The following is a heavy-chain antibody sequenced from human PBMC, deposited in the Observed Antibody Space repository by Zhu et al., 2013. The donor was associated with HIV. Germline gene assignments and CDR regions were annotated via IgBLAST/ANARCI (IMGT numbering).Heavy chain of an antibody. V-gene: IGHV1-46*01. CDR2: ITPALYT. J-gene: IGHJ6*03. Sequence: QVQMVQSGAEVREPGASVKVSCKTSGYTFTNSFIHWVRQAPGQGLEWVGIITPALYTNYGQNFQGRVTITWNTSISTAYMELSSLRSEDTAVYYCARGGLAATDMDVWGTGTTVTVSS. CDR1: GYTFTNSF. D-gene: IGHD6-25*01. CDR3: ARGGLAATDMDV.